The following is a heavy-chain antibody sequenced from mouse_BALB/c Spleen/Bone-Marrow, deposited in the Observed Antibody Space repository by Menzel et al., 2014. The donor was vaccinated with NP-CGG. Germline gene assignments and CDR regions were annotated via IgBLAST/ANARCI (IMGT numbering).Heavy chain of an antibody. D-gene: IGHD4-1*01. CDR2: ISSGSSTI. V-gene: IGHV5-17*02. Sequence: EVKLVESGGGLVQPGGSRKLSCAASGFTFXSFGMHWVRQAPERGLEWVAYISSGSSTIYYADTVKGRFTISRDNPKNTLFLQMTSLRSEDTAMYYCARGGNWEDFDYWGQGTTLKVSS. CDR3: ARGGNWEDFDY. J-gene: IGHJ2*01. CDR1: GFTFXSFG.